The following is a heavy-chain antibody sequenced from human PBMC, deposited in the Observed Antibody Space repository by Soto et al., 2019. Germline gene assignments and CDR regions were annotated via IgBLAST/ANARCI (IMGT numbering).Heavy chain of an antibody. D-gene: IGHD3-10*01. CDR3: AKDPFGNRSYYSAF. CDR2: ISGSGSTT. Sequence: EVQLLESGGGLVQPGGSLRLSCAASGFSFSSYAMTWVRQAPGKGLEWVSSISGSGSTTYFADSVKGRFTVSRDNSKDTLFLQMDSLGADDTARYYCAKDPFGNRSYYSAFWGQGPLVTVSS. J-gene: IGHJ4*02. V-gene: IGHV3-23*01. CDR1: GFSFSSYA.